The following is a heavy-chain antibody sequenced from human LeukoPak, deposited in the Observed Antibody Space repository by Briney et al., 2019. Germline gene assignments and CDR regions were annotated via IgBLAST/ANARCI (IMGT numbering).Heavy chain of an antibody. V-gene: IGHV3-21*01. Sequence: PGGSLRLSCAASGFTFSSYSMNWVRQAPGKWLEWVSSISSSSSYIYYADSVKGRFTISRDNAKNSLYLQMNSLRAEDTAVYYCAREGLTTSPNNALDIWGQGTTVTV. CDR2: ISSSSSYI. D-gene: IGHD1/OR15-1a*01. CDR3: AREGLTTSPNNALDI. CDR1: GFTFSSYS. J-gene: IGHJ3*02.